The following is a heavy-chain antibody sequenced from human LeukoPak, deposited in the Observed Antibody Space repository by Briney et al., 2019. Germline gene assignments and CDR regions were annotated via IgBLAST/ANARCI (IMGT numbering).Heavy chain of an antibody. CDR1: GFTFGDYH. CDR3: ARSIAYGISFVRGFIADY. Sequence: GGSLRLSCEASGFTFGDYHMTWIRQAPGSGLEWISYINSSGSAVYYAESVKGRFTISRDNARKSLYLQMNNVRAGDTAMYYCARSIAYGISFVRGFIADYWGQGALVTVSS. D-gene: IGHD3-10*01. CDR2: INSSGSAV. V-gene: IGHV3-11*01. J-gene: IGHJ4*02.